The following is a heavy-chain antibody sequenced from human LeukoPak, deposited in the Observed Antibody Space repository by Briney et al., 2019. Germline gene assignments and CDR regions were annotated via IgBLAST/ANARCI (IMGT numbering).Heavy chain of an antibody. J-gene: IGHJ4*02. CDR1: GYTFTGYY. CDR3: ARVAYSTYYDSSGYYSY. D-gene: IGHD3-22*01. V-gene: IGHV1-2*02. Sequence: ASVKVSCKASGYTFTGYYMHWVRQAPGQGLEWMGWINPNSGGTNYAQKFQGRVTMTRDTSISTAYMELSRLRSDDTAVYYCARVAYSTYYDSSGYYSYWGQGTLVTVSS. CDR2: INPNSGGT.